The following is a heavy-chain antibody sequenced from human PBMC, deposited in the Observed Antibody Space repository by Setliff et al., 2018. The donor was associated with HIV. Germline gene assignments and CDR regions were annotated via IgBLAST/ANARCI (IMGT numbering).Heavy chain of an antibody. CDR1: DYSISSGYF. J-gene: IGHJ4*02. CDR2: IYHSGRT. Sequence: PSETLSLTCTVSDYSISSGYFWGWIRQPPGKGLEWIGTIYHSGRTDYNPSLETRATISVDTSKNQFSLRLTSVTAADTAVYYCARRTYPGSYTTYFDPWGQGTLVTVSS. CDR3: ARRTYPGSYTTYFDP. V-gene: IGHV4-38-2*02. D-gene: IGHD1-1*01.